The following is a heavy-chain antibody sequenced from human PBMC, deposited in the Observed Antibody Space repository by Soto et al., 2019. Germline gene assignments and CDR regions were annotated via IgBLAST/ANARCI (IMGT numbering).Heavy chain of an antibody. V-gene: IGHV5-51*01. CDR2: IYPGDSDT. CDR1: GYSFTSYW. J-gene: IGHJ6*02. CDR3: ARLIGRVTAIRFSYGMDV. Sequence: GESLKISCKGSGYSFTSYWIGWVRQMPGKGLEWMGIIYPGDSDTRYSPSSQGQVTISADKSISTAYLQWSSLKASDTAMYYCARLIGRVTAIRFSYGMDVWGQGTTVTSP. D-gene: IGHD2-21*02.